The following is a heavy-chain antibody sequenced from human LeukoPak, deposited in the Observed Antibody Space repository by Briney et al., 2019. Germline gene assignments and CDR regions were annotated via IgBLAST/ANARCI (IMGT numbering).Heavy chain of an antibody. V-gene: IGHV3-74*01. CDR2: MDTDGRTT. D-gene: IGHD6-25*01. CDR1: GFPFGNYW. CDR3: ATDVTGSEDR. Sequence: GGSLRLSCLASGFPFGNYWMHWVRQVPGKGLAWVARMDTDGRTTDYADSVKGRFTISRDNAKNTLYLQMRSLRADDTALYYCATDVTGSEDRWGQGTLVTVSS. J-gene: IGHJ5*02.